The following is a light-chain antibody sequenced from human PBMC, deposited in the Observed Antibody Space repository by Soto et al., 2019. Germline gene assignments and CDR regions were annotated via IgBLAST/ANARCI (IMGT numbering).Light chain of an antibody. CDR1: QTVGEY. CDR2: FAS. J-gene: IGKJ4*01. Sequence: EIVMTQSPATLSVSPGERVTLSCRASQTVGEYLAWYQQKPGQAPRLLIYFASTRAIGIPGRFSGSGSGTEFTLTISSLQSEDFAVYYCQQHNGWPLTCGGGTKVEFK. CDR3: QQHNGWPLT. V-gene: IGKV3D-15*01.